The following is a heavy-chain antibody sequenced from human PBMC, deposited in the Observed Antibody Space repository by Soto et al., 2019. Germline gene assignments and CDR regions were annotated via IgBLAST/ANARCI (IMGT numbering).Heavy chain of an antibody. J-gene: IGHJ6*02. V-gene: IGHV1-69*01. D-gene: IGHD3-9*01. CDR2: IIPIFGTA. Sequence: QVQLVQSGAEVKKPGSSVKVSCKASGGTFSSYAISWVRQAPGQGLEWLGGIIPIFGTANYAQKFQGRVTMTSDESTRTTYIKLSSITSDEAAVYYCTRCIVGLVWLLSPRHRPAEHHYYSGMDVWGQGTTVTVSS. CDR1: GGTFSSYA. CDR3: TRCIVGLVWLLSPRHRPAEHHYYSGMDV.